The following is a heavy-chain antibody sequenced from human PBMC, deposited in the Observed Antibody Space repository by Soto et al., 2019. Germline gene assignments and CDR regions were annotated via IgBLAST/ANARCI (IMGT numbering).Heavy chain of an antibody. CDR2: ISDDGNNN. J-gene: IGHJ4*02. D-gene: IGHD6-6*01. CDR1: GFTFSNSS. CDR3: ARDSSSAPFDY. Sequence: QAQLVESEGGVVQPGRSLRLSCSASGFTFSNSSMHWVRQAPAKGLEWVAVISDDGNNNFYAGSVKGRFTISSDNSRNTLYLPTNSLSPEDTAVYHCARDSSSAPFDYWGQGTLVTVSS. V-gene: IGHV3-30*04.